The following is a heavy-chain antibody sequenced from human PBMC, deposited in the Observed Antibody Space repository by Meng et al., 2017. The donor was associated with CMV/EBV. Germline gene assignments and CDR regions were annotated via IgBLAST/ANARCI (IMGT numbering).Heavy chain of an antibody. Sequence: SETLSLTCAVYAGSFSGYYWSWIRQPPGKGLEWIGEINHSGSTNYNPSLKSRVTIPVDTSKNQLYLKLSSVTAADTAVYYCARVRVLPNRGTKLLYLHWFDPWGQGTLVTVSS. J-gene: IGHJ5*02. CDR3: ARVRVLPNRGTKLLYLHWFDP. CDR2: INHSGST. CDR1: AGSFSGYY. V-gene: IGHV4-34*01. D-gene: IGHD2-2*02.